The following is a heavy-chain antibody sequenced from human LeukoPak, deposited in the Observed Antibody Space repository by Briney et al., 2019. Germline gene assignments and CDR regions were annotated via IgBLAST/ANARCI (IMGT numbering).Heavy chain of an antibody. J-gene: IGHJ4*02. Sequence: GGSLRLSCAASGFTFSSYSMSWVRQAPGKGLEWVPSISSSSSSYIYYADSVKGRFTISRDNAKNSLYLQMHSLRAEDTAVYYCARAVHDYGFDYWGQGTLVTVSS. CDR3: ARAVHDYGFDY. D-gene: IGHD4-17*01. CDR2: ISSSSSSYI. CDR1: GFTFSSYS. V-gene: IGHV3-21*01.